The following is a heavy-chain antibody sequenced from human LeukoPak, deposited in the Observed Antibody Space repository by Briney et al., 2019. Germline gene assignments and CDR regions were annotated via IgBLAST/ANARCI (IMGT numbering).Heavy chain of an antibody. J-gene: IGHJ4*02. CDR2: INHSGST. V-gene: IGHV4-34*01. D-gene: IGHD3-9*01. CDR1: GGSFSGYY. CDR3: ARTPRLRYFDWLPRGRYFDY. Sequence: PSETLSLTCAVYGGSFSGYYWSWIRQPPGKGLEWIGEINHSGSTNYNPSLKSRVTISVDTSKNQFSLKLSSVTAADTAVYYCARTPRLRYFDWLPRGRYFDYWGQGTLVTVSS.